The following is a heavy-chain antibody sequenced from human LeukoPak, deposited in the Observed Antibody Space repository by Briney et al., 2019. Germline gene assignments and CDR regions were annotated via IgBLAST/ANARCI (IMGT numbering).Heavy chain of an antibody. CDR2: ISAYNGNT. D-gene: IGHD3-10*02. CDR1: GYTFSSYG. Sequence: ASVKVSCKASGYTFSSYGISWVRQAPGQGLEWMGWISAYNGNTNYAQKLQGRVTMTTDTSTSTAYMELRSLRSDDTAVYYCARDRVATIFTYHPMFDSWGPGTLVTVSS. J-gene: IGHJ5*01. V-gene: IGHV1-18*01. CDR3: ARDRVATIFTYHPMFDS.